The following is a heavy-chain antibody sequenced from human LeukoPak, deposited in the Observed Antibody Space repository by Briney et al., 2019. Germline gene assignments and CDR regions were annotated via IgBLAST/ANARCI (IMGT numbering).Heavy chain of an antibody. CDR2: INHSGST. D-gene: IGHD3-3*01. CDR3: ARGTDGSIGVVIIPYYYYYYMDV. V-gene: IGHV4-34*01. Sequence: PSETLSLTCAVYGVSFSGYYWSWIRQPPGKGLESVGEINHSGSTNYNPALKSRVTISVDTSKNRFSLKLSSVTAADTAVYYCARGTDGSIGVVIIPYYYYYYMDVWGKGTTVTVSS. J-gene: IGHJ6*03. CDR1: GVSFSGYY.